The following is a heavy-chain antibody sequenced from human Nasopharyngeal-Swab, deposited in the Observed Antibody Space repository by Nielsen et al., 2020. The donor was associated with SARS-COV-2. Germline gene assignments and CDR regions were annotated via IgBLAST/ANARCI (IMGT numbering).Heavy chain of an antibody. V-gene: IGHV1-69*10. Sequence: SVKVSCKASGGTFSSYAISWVRQAPGQGLEWMGGIIPILGIANYAQKFQGRVTITADKSTSTAYMELSSLRSEDTAVYYCARVPELRYCSGGSCLEQDYWGQGTLVTVSS. CDR1: GGTFSSYA. CDR2: IIPILGIA. D-gene: IGHD2-15*01. CDR3: ARVPELRYCSGGSCLEQDY. J-gene: IGHJ4*02.